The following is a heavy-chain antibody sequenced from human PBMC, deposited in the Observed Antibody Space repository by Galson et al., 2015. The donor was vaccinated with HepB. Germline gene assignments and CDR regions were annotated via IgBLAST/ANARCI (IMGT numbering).Heavy chain of an antibody. CDR3: ARGIYGDYDDAFDI. CDR1: GYTFTSYD. Sequence: SVKVSCKASGYTFTSYDINWVRQATGQGLEWMGWMNPNSGNTGYAQKFQGRVTMTRNTSISTAYMELSSLRSEDTAVYYCARGIYGDYDDAFDIWGQGTMVTVSS. J-gene: IGHJ3*02. CDR2: MNPNSGNT. D-gene: IGHD4-17*01. V-gene: IGHV1-8*01.